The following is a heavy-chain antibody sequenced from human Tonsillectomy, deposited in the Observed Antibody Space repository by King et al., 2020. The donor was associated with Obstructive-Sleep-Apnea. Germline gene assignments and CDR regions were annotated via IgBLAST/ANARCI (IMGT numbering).Heavy chain of an antibody. Sequence: QLVQSGAEVKKPGESLRISCKGSGYSFTSYCISWVRQMPGKGLEWMGRIDPCYALSNYSPSFQAYVTISADKSISTAYQQWSSLKASDTAMYYCARLNYDSSGYYYYFDYWGQGTLVTVSS. CDR2: IDPCYALS. D-gene: IGHD3-22*01. CDR1: GYSFTSYC. J-gene: IGHJ4*02. V-gene: IGHV5-10-1*01. CDR3: ARLNYDSSGYYYYFDY.